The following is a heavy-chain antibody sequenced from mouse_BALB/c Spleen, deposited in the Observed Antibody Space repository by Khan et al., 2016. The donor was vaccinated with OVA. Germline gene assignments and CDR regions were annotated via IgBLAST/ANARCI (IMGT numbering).Heavy chain of an antibody. Sequence: VQLKQSGPGLVKPSQSLSLTCTVTGYSITSGYGWNWIRQFPGNKLEWMGYISYSGSTNYHPSLKSRISITRDTSKNQFFLQLNSVTTEDTATYYCARTARIKYWGQGTTRTVSS. CDR2: ISYSGST. CDR1: GYSITSGYG. J-gene: IGHJ2*01. CDR3: ARTARIKY. V-gene: IGHV3-2*02. D-gene: IGHD1-2*01.